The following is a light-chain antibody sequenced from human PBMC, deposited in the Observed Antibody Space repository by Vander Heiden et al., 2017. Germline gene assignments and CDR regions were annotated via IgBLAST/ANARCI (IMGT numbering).Light chain of an antibody. CDR3: CSYSASYTLVL. CDR2: DVS. V-gene: IGLV2-11*01. Sequence: QSALTQPRSVSGSPGQSVTIPCTGTSSDVGAYNYVSWYQQHPGKAPKLIIYDVSGRPSGVPDRFSGSKSDNTAPLTISGLQAEDEADYFCCSYSASYTLVLFGGGTKLTVL. CDR1: SSDVGAYNY. J-gene: IGLJ2*01.